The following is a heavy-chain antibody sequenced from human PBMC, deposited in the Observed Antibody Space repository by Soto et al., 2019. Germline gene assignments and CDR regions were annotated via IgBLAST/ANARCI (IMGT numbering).Heavy chain of an antibody. J-gene: IGHJ4*02. CDR3: TSHCTGVPDNWF. D-gene: IGHD2-8*02. Sequence: GGSLRLSCTASGFTLDDYAMSWFRQPPGKGLEWVGFIRSRAFGETTEYAASVKGRFTISRDDSKNTAYLQMNSLKPEDTAVYYCTSHCTGVPDNWFWGQEDLVTVS. V-gene: IGHV3-49*03. CDR2: IRSRAFGETT. CDR1: GFTLDDYA.